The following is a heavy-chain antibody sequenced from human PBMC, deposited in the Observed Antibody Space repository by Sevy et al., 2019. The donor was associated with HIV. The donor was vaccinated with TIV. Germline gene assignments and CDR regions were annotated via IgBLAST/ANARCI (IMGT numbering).Heavy chain of an antibody. J-gene: IGHJ5*02. Sequence: SESLSLTCTFSGGSISTHSWSWIRRPPGKGLEWIGYMYYSGSTNYNPSLKSRVTMSMDASKNQFSLNLSSVTAADTAVYYCARLYDPRGRMEFDPWGQGTQVLVSS. V-gene: IGHV4-59*11. CDR2: MYYSGST. CDR3: ARLYDPRGRMEFDP. CDR1: GGSISTHS. D-gene: IGHD3-3*01.